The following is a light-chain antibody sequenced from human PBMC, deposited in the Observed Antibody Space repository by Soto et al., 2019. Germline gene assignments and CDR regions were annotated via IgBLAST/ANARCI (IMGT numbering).Light chain of an antibody. CDR1: QSISSN. V-gene: IGKV3-15*01. J-gene: IGKJ1*01. CDR2: GAS. Sequence: EIVMTQSPATLSVSPGERATLSCRASQSISSNLVWYQQKPGQAPRLLIYGASTRATGIPARFSGSRSGTEFTLTISSLQSEDFAFYYFQQYNNWPRTFGQGTKVEIK. CDR3: QQYNNWPRT.